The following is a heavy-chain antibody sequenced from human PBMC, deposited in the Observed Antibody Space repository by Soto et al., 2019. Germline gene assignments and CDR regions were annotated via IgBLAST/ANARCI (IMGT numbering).Heavy chain of an antibody. CDR1: GYTFTSYG. Sequence: GASVKVSCKASGYTFTSYGISWVRQAPGQGLEWMGWISAYNGNTNYAQKLQGRVTMTTDTSTSTAYMELRSLRSDDTAVYYCARGWGYQRAHLMWYIDLWGRGTLVNVSS. CDR3: ARGWGYQRAHLMWYIDL. CDR2: ISAYNGNT. D-gene: IGHD3-16*01. J-gene: IGHJ2*01. V-gene: IGHV1-18*01.